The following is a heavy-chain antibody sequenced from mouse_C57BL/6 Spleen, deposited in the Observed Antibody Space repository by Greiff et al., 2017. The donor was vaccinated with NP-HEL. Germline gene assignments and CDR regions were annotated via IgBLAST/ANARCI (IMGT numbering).Heavy chain of an antibody. J-gene: IGHJ2*01. CDR1: GYTFTSYG. D-gene: IGHD3-2*02. CDR2: IYPRSGNT. Sequence: QVQLKQSGAELARPGASVKLSCKASGYTFTSYGISWVKQRTGQGLEWIGEIYPRSGNTYYNEKFKGKATLTADKSSSTAYMELRSLTSEDSAVYFCARGGSSGSLWGQGTTLTVSS. V-gene: IGHV1-81*01. CDR3: ARGGSSGSL.